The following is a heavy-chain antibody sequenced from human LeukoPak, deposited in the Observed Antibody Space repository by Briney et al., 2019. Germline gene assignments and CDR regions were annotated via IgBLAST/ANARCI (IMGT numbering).Heavy chain of an antibody. V-gene: IGHV3-23*01. D-gene: IGHD6-19*01. CDR1: GFTFSHYW. Sequence: PGGSLRLSCAASGFTFSHYWMSWVRQAPGKGLEWVSAISGSGGSTYYADSVKGRFTISRDNSKNTLYLQMNSLRAEDTAVYYCAGTVAGTFYYYGMDVWGQGTTVTVSS. J-gene: IGHJ6*02. CDR2: ISGSGGST. CDR3: AGTVAGTFYYYGMDV.